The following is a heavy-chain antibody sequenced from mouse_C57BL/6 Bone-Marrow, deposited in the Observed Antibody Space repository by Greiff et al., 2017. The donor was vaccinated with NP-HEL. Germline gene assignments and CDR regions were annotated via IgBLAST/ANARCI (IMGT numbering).Heavy chain of an antibody. CDR1: GYTFTDYY. CDR2: INPYNGGT. CDR3: ARGGPITTADY. Sequence: VQLQQSGPVLVKPGASVKMSCKASGYTFTDYYMNWVKQSHGKSLEWIGVINPYNGGTSYNQKFKGKATLTVDKSSSTAYMELNGLTSEDSAVYYCARGGPITTADYWGQGTTLTVSS. V-gene: IGHV1-19*01. J-gene: IGHJ2*01. D-gene: IGHD1-2*01.